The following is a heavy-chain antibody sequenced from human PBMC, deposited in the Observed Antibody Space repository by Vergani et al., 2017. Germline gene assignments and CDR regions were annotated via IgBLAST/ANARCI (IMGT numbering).Heavy chain of an antibody. CDR3: VFYYHVVFFFDY. CDR1: GFTFSSYS. Sequence: EVQLVESGGGLVKPGGSLRLSCAASGFTFSSYSMNWVRQAPGKGLEWVSSISSSSSYIYYADSVKGRFTISRDNAKNSLYLQMNSLRAEDTAVYYCVFYYHVVFFFDYWGQGTLVTVSS. CDR2: ISSSSSYI. D-gene: IGHD3-22*01. V-gene: IGHV3-21*01. J-gene: IGHJ4*02.